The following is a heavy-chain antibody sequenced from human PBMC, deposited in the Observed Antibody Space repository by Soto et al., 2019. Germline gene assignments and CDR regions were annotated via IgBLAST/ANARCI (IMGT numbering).Heavy chain of an antibody. J-gene: IGHJ4*02. Sequence: QVQLVESGGGLVKPGGSLRISCAASAITFSDFYMSWIRQAPGKGLEWVSYIGSISSYTNYADSVKGRFTISRDNAKNSLYLQMNSLRAEDTAVYYCARWFGGFDYWGQGTLVTVSS. V-gene: IGHV3-11*05. CDR2: IGSISSYT. CDR1: AITFSDFY. D-gene: IGHD3-10*01. CDR3: ARWFGGFDY.